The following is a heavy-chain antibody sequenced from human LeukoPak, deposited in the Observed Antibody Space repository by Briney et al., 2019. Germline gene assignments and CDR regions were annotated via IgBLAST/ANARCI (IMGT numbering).Heavy chain of an antibody. V-gene: IGHV1-2*06. J-gene: IGHJ4*02. Sequence: ASVKVSCKASGYTFIGYYIHWVRQAPGQGLEWMGRINPNSDDTNYAQKFQGRVTMTRDASISTAYMELSRLRSDDTAVYYCARGWLQHVDYWGQGTLVTVSS. CDR3: ARGWLQHVDY. CDR2: INPNSDDT. D-gene: IGHD5-24*01. CDR1: GYTFIGYY.